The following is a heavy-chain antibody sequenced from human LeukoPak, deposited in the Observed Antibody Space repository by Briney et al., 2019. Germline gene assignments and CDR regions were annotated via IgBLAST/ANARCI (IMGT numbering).Heavy chain of an antibody. CDR3: ARGRIVGATSDLVDY. CDR2: IIPILGIA. CDR1: GGTFSSYA. Sequence: SVKVSCKASGGTFSSYAISWVRQAPGQGLEWMGRIIPILGIANYAQKFQGRVTITADKSTSTAYMELSSLRSEDTAVYYCARGRIVGATSDLVDYWGQGTLVTVSS. D-gene: IGHD1-26*01. V-gene: IGHV1-69*04. J-gene: IGHJ4*02.